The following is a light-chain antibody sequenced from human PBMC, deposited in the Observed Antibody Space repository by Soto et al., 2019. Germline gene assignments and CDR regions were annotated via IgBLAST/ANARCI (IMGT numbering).Light chain of an antibody. Sequence: EIVLTQSPGTLSLSPGERATLSCRASQSLTSSQLAWYQQKPGQAPRPLIYGAYNRATGIPARFSGSGSGTDFTLTISSLQSEDFAVYYCQQYNNWPPITFGQGTRLEIK. V-gene: IGKV3-15*01. CDR3: QQYNNWPPIT. J-gene: IGKJ5*01. CDR2: GAY. CDR1: QSLTSSQ.